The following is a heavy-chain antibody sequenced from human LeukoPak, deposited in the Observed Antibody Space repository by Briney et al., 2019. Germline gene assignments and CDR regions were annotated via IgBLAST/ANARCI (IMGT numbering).Heavy chain of an antibody. V-gene: IGHV3-30*04. D-gene: IGHD4-17*01. J-gene: IGHJ4*02. Sequence: PGGSLRLSCAASGFTFSSYAMYWVRQAPGKGLEWVAVMSSDGSNKYYTDSVKGRFTISRDDAKNLLYLDMNSLRAEDTAVYYCARGHTAVTRHFDFWGQGTLVTVSS. CDR1: GFTFSSYA. CDR2: MSSDGSNK. CDR3: ARGHTAVTRHFDF.